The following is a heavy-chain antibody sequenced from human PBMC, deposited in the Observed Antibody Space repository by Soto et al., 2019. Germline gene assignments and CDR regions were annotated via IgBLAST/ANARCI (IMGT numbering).Heavy chain of an antibody. CDR1: GYSFTRYG. Sequence: QVQLVQSGAEVKNPGASVKVSCKASGYSFTRYGIGWARQAPGQGLEWRGWSNAYNGNTNYAQNPQGRLTLTTDTSTTTANMELKSPRSNYTAIYYCAMVDVYVTPSPQDVWGQGTTVTVSS. CDR2: SNAYNGNT. D-gene: IGHD3-16*01. J-gene: IGHJ6*02. V-gene: IGHV1-18*01. CDR3: AMVDVYVTPSPQDV.